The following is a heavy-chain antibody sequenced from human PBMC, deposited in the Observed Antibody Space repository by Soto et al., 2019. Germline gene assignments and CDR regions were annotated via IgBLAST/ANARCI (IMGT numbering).Heavy chain of an antibody. CDR2: ISASSGNT. CDR1: GYTFTNYD. V-gene: IGHV1-18*01. CDR3: GRDWINMVRGVGHWFDP. D-gene: IGHD3-10*01. J-gene: IGHJ5*02. Sequence: ASVKVSCKASGYTFTNYDISWVRQAPGHGLEWMGWISASSGNTNYAQTLQGRVTMTTDTSTSTAYMELRSLRSDDTAVYYCGRDWINMVRGVGHWFDPWGQGTLVTSPQ.